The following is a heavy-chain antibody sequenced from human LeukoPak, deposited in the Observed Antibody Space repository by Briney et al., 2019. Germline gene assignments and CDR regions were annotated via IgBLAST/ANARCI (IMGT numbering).Heavy chain of an antibody. J-gene: IGHJ3*01. CDR2: IVVGSHNT. D-gene: IGHD6-19*01. CDR1: GFTFSTSA. CDR3: AASHSNGWYAAFDV. Sequence: GASVKVSCEASGFTFSTSAVQWVRQARGQRLEWIGWIVVGSHNTIYTPKFQERVTLTRDMSTSTAYMELSSLRSEDTAVYYCAASHSNGWYAAFDVWGQGTVVTVSP. V-gene: IGHV1-58*01.